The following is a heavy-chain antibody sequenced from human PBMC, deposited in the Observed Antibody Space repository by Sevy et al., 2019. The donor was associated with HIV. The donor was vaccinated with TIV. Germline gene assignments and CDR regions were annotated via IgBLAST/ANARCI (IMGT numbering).Heavy chain of an antibody. J-gene: IGHJ1*01. CDR3: ALERLSSDVAEYFQN. CDR1: GFTFDRYS. Sequence: GGSLRLSCTASGFTFDRYSMHWVRQAPGKGLEWVATISFDATNKHYPDSVKGRFTISRDNFQNSLFLQMDSLRPEDTAVYYCALERLSSDVAEYFQNWGQGTLVTVSS. D-gene: IGHD1-1*01. CDR2: ISFDATNK. V-gene: IGHV3-30-3*01.